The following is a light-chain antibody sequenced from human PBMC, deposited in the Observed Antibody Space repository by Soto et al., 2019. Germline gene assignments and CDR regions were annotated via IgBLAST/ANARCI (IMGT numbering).Light chain of an antibody. J-gene: IGKJ1*01. CDR2: GAD. CDR1: QSLSSS. Sequence: EIVLPQSPGTPSLSPGERGTLSCRASQSLSSSLAWYQQKPGQAPRLLIYGADTRATGVPARFSGSGSGTDFTLTISRLEPEDFAVYYCQQYGSSPQTFGQGTKVDIK. V-gene: IGKV3-20*01. CDR3: QQYGSSPQT.